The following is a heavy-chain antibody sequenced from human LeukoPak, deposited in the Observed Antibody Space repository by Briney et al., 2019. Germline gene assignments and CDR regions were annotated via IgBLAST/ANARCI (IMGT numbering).Heavy chain of an antibody. V-gene: IGHV3-7*01. CDR1: GFTLSTYW. CDR2: INPDGSGK. D-gene: IGHD3-16*02. Sequence: GGSLRLSCEASGFTLSTYWMNWVRQVPGKGLDWVANINPDGSGKRYVDSVKGRFTIARDNADNSLSLQMNSLRAEDTAVYYCADYDYVWGSYRQGYWGQGTLVTVSS. J-gene: IGHJ4*02. CDR3: ADYDYVWGSYRQGY.